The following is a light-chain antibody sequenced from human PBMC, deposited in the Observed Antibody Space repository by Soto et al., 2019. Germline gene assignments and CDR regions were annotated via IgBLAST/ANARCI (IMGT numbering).Light chain of an antibody. Sequence: QSVLTQPPSASGSPGQSVTISCTGTSRDVGGYNYVSWYQQHPGKAPTLMIYEVSKRPSGVPDRFSGSKSGNTASLTVSGLQAEDEADYYCSSYAGSNNLVFGGGTKVTVL. CDR3: SSYAGSNNLV. J-gene: IGLJ2*01. V-gene: IGLV2-8*01. CDR1: SRDVGGYNY. CDR2: EVS.